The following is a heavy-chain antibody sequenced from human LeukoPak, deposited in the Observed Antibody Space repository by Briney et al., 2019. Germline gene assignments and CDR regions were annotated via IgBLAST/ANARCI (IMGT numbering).Heavy chain of an antibody. J-gene: IGHJ6*03. Sequence: ASVKVSCKASGGTFSSYAISWVRQAPGQGLEWMGGIIPIFGTANYAQKFQGRVTITADESTSTAYMELSSLRSEDTAVYYCARSFNVLRYFDWFDYYYYYYMDVWGKGTTVTISS. V-gene: IGHV1-69*01. CDR2: IIPIFGTA. CDR1: GGTFSSYA. CDR3: ARSFNVLRYFDWFDYYYYYYMDV. D-gene: IGHD3-9*01.